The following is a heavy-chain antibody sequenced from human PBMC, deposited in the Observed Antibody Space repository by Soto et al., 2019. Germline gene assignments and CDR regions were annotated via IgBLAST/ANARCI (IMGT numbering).Heavy chain of an antibody. CDR1: GGSISSGGYS. Sequence: SETLSLTCAVSGGSISSGGYSWSWIRQPPGKGLEWIGYIYHSGSTYYNPSLKSRVTISVDRPKNQFSLKLSSVTAADTAVYYCARVTTPWGQGTLVTVSS. D-gene: IGHD1-1*01. J-gene: IGHJ5*02. V-gene: IGHV4-30-2*01. CDR3: ARVTTP. CDR2: IYHSGST.